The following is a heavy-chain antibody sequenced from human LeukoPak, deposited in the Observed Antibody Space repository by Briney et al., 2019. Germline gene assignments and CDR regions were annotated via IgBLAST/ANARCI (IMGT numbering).Heavy chain of an antibody. D-gene: IGHD2-2*01. CDR3: ASGAGVVVPAAMDYYYYMDV. CDR2: INPNSGGT. Sequence: GASVKVSCKASGYTFTGYYMHWVRQAPGQRLEWMGWINPNSGGTNYAQKFQGRVTMTTDTSTSTAYMELRSLRSDDTAVYYCASGAGVVVPAAMDYYYYMDVWGKGTTVTVSS. V-gene: IGHV1-2*02. J-gene: IGHJ6*03. CDR1: GYTFTGYY.